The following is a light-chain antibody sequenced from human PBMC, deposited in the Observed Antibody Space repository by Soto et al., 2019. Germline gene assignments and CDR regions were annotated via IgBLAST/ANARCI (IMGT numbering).Light chain of an antibody. CDR2: LGS. Sequence: DVVMTQSPLSLPVTPGEPASISCRSSQSLLHSNGYNYLDWYLQKPGQSPQLLIYLGSNRASGVPDKFSGSGSGTDFTLKISRVEAEDVGRYYCMQALQTPWTFGQGTKVDI. CDR1: QSLLHSNGYNY. V-gene: IGKV2-28*01. J-gene: IGKJ1*01. CDR3: MQALQTPWT.